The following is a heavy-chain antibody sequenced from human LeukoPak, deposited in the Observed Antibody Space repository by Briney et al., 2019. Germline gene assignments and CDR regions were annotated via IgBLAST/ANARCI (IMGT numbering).Heavy chain of an antibody. Sequence: ESGGGLVQPGGSLRLSCAASGFTFSTYSMNWVRRAPGKGLEWVSYISSSSNPIWYADSVKGRFTISRDNSKNTLYLQMNSLRAEDTAVYYCARDTQGDYFDYWGQGTLVTVSS. CDR2: ISSSSNPI. CDR3: ARDTQGDYFDY. CDR1: GFTFSTYS. J-gene: IGHJ4*02. V-gene: IGHV3-48*01.